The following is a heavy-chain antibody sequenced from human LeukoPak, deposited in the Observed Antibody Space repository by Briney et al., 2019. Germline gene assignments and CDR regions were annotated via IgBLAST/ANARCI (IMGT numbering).Heavy chain of an antibody. CDR2: VYYTGST. V-gene: IGHV4-59*01. J-gene: IGHJ4*02. D-gene: IGHD3-10*01. CDR1: GDFITAYY. Sequence: SETLSLTCTVSGDFITAYYWSWIRQPPGKGLEWIGYVYYTGSTEYNPSLRSRVTISLEMSKNQFSLKLSSVTAADTAVYYCARVGGSGSYYNVWGQGTLVTVSS. CDR3: ARVGGSGSYYNV.